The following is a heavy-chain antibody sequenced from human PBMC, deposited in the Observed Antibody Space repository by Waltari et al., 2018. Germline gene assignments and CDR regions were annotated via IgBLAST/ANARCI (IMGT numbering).Heavy chain of an antibody. CDR2: IKQDGSEK. V-gene: IGHV3-7*01. Sequence: EVQLVESGGGLVQPGGSLRLSCAASGFTFSSYWRSWVRQAPGKGLEWVANIKQDGSEKYYVDSVKGRFTISRDNAKNSLYLQMNSLRAEDTAVYYCARDDWFDPWGQGTLVTVSS. J-gene: IGHJ5*02. CDR3: ARDDWFDP. CDR1: GFTFSSYW.